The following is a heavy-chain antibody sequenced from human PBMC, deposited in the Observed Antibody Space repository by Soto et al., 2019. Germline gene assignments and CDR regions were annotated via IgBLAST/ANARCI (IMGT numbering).Heavy chain of an antibody. J-gene: IGHJ3*02. CDR3: VREGRLLGAFDI. Sequence: EVQLVESGGALVQPGGFLRLSCEASGFTSGSYWMAWFRQPPGRGLEWVANIQQDGRGRHKGDSVKGRFTISRDNAKNSLYLEMNSLRAEDTAFYYCVREGRLLGAFDIWGQGTMVTVSS. CDR1: GFTSGSYW. D-gene: IGHD3-10*01. V-gene: IGHV3-7*03. CDR2: IQQDGRGR.